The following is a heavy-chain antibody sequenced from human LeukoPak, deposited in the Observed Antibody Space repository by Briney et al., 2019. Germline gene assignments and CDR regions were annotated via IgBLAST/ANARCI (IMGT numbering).Heavy chain of an antibody. CDR2: IYSGGST. V-gene: IGHV3-53*01. J-gene: IGHJ4*02. D-gene: IGHD5-24*01. Sequence: GWALRLSCVASGFTVSSNYMSWVGQAPGKGLEWVAFIYSGGSTYYADSVRGPFTPSTDHSTNTLYLQMNSLRAEDPAVYYCATGGLQQGFDYWGQRTLLTVPS. CDR1: GFTVSSNY. CDR3: ATGGLQQGFDY.